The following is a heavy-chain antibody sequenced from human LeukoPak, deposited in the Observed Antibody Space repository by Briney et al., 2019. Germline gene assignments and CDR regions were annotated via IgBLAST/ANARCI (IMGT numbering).Heavy chain of an antibody. V-gene: IGHV4-34*01. CDR2: IYYSGST. CDR1: GGSFSGYY. J-gene: IGHJ4*02. D-gene: IGHD3-10*01. CDR3: ARHILLWFGELKATDKFDY. Sequence: SETLSLTCAVYGGSFSGYYWSWIRQPPGKGLEWIGSIYYSGSTYYNPSLKSRVTISVDTSKDQFSLKLSSVTAADTAVYYCARHILLWFGELKATDKFDYWGQGTLVTVSS.